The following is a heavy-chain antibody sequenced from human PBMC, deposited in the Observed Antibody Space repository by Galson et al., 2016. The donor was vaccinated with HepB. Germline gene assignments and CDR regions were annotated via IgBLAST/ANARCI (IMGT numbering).Heavy chain of an antibody. Sequence: SLRLSCAASGFTFSSYAMSWVRQAPGKGLEWVPLIPGSGDSTYYADSVKGRFIISRDFAKNTLYLQMNSLRAEDTAVYYCAKDATSNWGSSAYYFYGMDVGGQGTTVTVSS. D-gene: IGHD7-27*01. CDR1: GFTFSSYA. V-gene: IGHV3-23*01. J-gene: IGHJ6*02. CDR2: IPGSGDST. CDR3: AKDATSNWGSSAYYFYGMDV.